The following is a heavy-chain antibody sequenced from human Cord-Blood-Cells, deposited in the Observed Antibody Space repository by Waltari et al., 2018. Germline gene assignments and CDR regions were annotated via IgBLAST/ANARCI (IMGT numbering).Heavy chain of an antibody. CDR2: IIPIFGTA. J-gene: IGHJ6*02. CDR1: GGTLSSYA. D-gene: IGHD3-10*01. CDR3: ADGDYYYGMDV. Sequence: QVPLVQSGAEVKKPGSSLKVSCKASGGTLSSYALRWVRQAPGQGLEWMGGIIPIFGTANYAQKFQGRVTITADESTSTAYMELSSLRSEDTAVYYCADGDYYYGMDVWGQGTTVTVSS. V-gene: IGHV1-69*01.